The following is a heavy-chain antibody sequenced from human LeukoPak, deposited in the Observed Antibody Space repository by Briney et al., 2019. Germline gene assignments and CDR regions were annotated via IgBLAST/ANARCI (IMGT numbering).Heavy chain of an antibody. V-gene: IGHV3-23*01. CDR3: AKDRVVVTYYIDV. J-gene: IGHJ6*03. CDR2: ISGRGTGT. Sequence: PGGSLRLSCAASGFTFSNYGMSWVRQAPGKGLEWVSSISGRGTGTYYADSVKGRFTISRDNSKNTLYLQMNSLRAEDTAVYYCAKDRVVVTYYIDVWGKGTTVTISS. CDR1: GFTFSNYG. D-gene: IGHD2-2*01.